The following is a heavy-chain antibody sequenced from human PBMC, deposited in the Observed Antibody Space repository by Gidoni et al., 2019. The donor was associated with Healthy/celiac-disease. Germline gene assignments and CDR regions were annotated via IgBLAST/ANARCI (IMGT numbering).Heavy chain of an antibody. CDR3: ARVEGAYPYDY. J-gene: IGHJ4*02. D-gene: IGHD1-26*01. V-gene: IGHV4-34*01. CDR1: GGSFSGYY. Sequence: QVQLQQWCAGLLNPSETLSLTCAVYGGSFSGYYWSWIRQPPGKGLEWMGEINHSGSTNYNPSLKSRVTIAVDTSKNQFSLKLSSVTAADTAVYYCARVEGAYPYDYWGQGTLVTVSS. CDR2: INHSGST.